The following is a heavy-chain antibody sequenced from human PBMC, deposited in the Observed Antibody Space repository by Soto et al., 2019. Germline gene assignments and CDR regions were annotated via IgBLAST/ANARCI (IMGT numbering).Heavy chain of an antibody. CDR1: GGTFSSYA. CDR3: ARVPVARITIFGVVTRYYFDY. J-gene: IGHJ4*02. D-gene: IGHD3-3*01. V-gene: IGHV1-69*13. Sequence: SGKVSCKASGGTFSSYAISWVRQAPGQGLEWMGGIIPIFGTANYAQKFQGRVTITADESTSTAYMELSSLRSEDTAVYYCARVPVARITIFGVVTRYYFDYWGQGTLVTVSS. CDR2: IIPIFGTA.